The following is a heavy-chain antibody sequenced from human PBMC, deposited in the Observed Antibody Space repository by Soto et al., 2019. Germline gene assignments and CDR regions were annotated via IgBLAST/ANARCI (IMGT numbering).Heavy chain of an antibody. D-gene: IGHD4-17*01. CDR2: INQSGST. V-gene: IGHV4-34*01. J-gene: IGHJ4*02. CDR3: ARGRYGGGAN. Sequence: QAQLQQWGAGLLKPSEALSLTFPFYAESFSGYYWSWNRQPPGKGLEGIGEINQSGSTNYNPSLKSRVTISADTSKNQFSLNLSSVTAADTAVYYCARGRYGGGANWGQGTLVTVSS. CDR1: AESFSGYY.